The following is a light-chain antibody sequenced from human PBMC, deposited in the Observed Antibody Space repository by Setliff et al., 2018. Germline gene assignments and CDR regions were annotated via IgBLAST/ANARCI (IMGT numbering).Light chain of an antibody. CDR1: SSDVGGYNY. CDR3: SSYAGSNNPYV. Sequence: QSVLAQPPPASGSPGQSVTISCTGTSSDVGGYNYVSWYQQHPGKAPKLMIYEVSKRPSGVPDRFSGSKSGNTASLTVSGLQAEDEADYYCSSYAGSNNPYVFGTGTQV. CDR2: EVS. V-gene: IGLV2-8*01. J-gene: IGLJ1*01.